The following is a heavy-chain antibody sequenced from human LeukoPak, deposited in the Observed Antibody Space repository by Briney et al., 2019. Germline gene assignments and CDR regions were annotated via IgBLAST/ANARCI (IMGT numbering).Heavy chain of an antibody. V-gene: IGHV1-2*06. J-gene: IGHJ4*02. D-gene: IGHD6-19*01. CDR3: ARYSSGWYLGDY. Sequence: ASVKASCKASGYTFTDYYMHWVRQAPGQGLEWMGRINPKSGGANYAQKFQGRVTLTRDTSISTAYMDLNRLTSDDTAVYYCARYSSGWYLGDYWGQGTLVTVSS. CDR2: INPKSGGA. CDR1: GYTFTDYY.